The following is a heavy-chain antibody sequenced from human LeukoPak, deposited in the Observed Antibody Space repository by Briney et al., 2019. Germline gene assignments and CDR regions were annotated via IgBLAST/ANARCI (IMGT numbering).Heavy chain of an antibody. V-gene: IGHV3-74*01. CDR1: GFTFSSYW. CDR2: INTDGTTT. Sequence: GGSLRLSCGASGFTFSSYWMHWVRHAAGKGLVWVSRINTDGTTTDHADSVKGRFTISRDNAKNTLYVQMNSLRAEDTAVYFCARDPWGYRAGVMDFWGLGTLGTVSS. D-gene: IGHD1-1*01. CDR3: ARDPWGYRAGVMDF. J-gene: IGHJ4*02.